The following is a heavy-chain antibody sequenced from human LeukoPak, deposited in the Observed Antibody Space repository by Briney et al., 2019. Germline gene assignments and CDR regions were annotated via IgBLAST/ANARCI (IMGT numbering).Heavy chain of an antibody. D-gene: IGHD2-2*01. CDR1: GFTFSSYE. V-gene: IGHV3-48*03. J-gene: IGHJ4*02. CDR2: ISSSGSTI. Sequence: GGSLRLSCAASGFTFSSYEMNWARQAPGKGLEWVSYISSSGSTIYYADSVKGRFTISRDNAKNSLYLQMNSLRAEDTAVYYCARVGCFSSTSCYRGSDYWGQGTLVTVSS. CDR3: ARVGCFSSTSCYRGSDY.